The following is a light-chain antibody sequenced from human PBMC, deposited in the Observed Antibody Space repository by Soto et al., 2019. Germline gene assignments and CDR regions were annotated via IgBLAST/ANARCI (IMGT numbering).Light chain of an antibody. J-gene: IGKJ1*01. V-gene: IGKV4-1*01. CDR1: QSVLYSSNNKNY. CDR3: LQYSTTRT. Sequence: DIVMTQSPDPLAVSLGERATINCKSSQSVLYSSNNKNYLAWYQQKPGQPPKLLIYWASTRESGVPDRFSGSGSGTDFTLTISSLQAEDVAVYYCLQYSTTRTFGQGTKVDIK. CDR2: WAS.